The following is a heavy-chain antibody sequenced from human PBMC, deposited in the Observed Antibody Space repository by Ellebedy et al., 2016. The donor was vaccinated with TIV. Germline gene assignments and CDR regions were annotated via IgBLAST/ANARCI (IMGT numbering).Heavy chain of an antibody. D-gene: IGHD4-17*01. CDR1: GASISSSNW. V-gene: IGHV4-4*02. J-gene: IGHJ5*02. Sequence: MPSETLSLTCAVSGASISSSNWWSWVRQSPRKGLEWIGQIYHSGSTNYNPSLKSRVTISLHKSKNQFSLKLTSVTAADTAVYYCARGADYGGYRAGFDPWGQGTLVTVSS. CDR3: ARGADYGGYRAGFDP. CDR2: IYHSGST.